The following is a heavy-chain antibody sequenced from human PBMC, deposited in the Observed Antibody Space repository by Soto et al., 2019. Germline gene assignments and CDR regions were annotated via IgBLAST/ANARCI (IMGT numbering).Heavy chain of an antibody. Sequence: SETLSLTCSVSGYSINRGYYWGWIRQAPGKGLEWIGSIYHRGATYYTPSFKTRATISVDTSKNQFSLKLSSVTAADTAVYYCARVTDFWSGYRPYYFDYWGQGTLVTVSS. CDR1: GYSINRGYY. J-gene: IGHJ4*02. CDR3: ARVTDFWSGYRPYYFDY. D-gene: IGHD3-3*01. V-gene: IGHV4-38-2*02. CDR2: IYHRGAT.